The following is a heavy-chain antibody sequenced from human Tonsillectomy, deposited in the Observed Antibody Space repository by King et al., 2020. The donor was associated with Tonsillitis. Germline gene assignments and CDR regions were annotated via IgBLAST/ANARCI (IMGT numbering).Heavy chain of an antibody. CDR1: GFTFSSYA. V-gene: IGHV3-23*04. J-gene: IGHJ4*02. D-gene: IGHD3-22*01. CDR3: AKERYYYDSSGYYGDFDY. CDR2: ISGSGGSI. Sequence: VQLVESGGGLVQPGGSLRLSCAASGFTFSSYAMSWVRQAPGKGLEWVSAISGSGGSIYYADSVKGRFTISRDNSKNTLYLQMNSLRAEDTAVYYCAKERYYYDSSGYYGDFDYWGQGTLVTVSS.